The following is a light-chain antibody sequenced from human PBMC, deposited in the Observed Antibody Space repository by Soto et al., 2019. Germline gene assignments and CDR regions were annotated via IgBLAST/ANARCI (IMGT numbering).Light chain of an antibody. CDR2: DVS. CDR3: CSYAGSYTRV. Sequence: QSVLTQPRAVSGSPGQSVTISCTGTSSDVGAYNYVSWYQQHPGKAPKVTIYDVSKRSSGVPDRFSGSKSGNTASLTISGLQAEDEADYYCCSYAGSYTRVFGGGTQLTVL. CDR1: SSDVGAYNY. J-gene: IGLJ3*02. V-gene: IGLV2-11*01.